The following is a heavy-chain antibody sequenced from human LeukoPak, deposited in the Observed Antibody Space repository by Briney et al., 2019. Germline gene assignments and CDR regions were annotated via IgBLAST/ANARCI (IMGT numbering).Heavy chain of an antibody. CDR3: AKGGSGWSNWFDP. Sequence: GGSLRLSCAASGFTFSNSGMHWVRQAPGKGLEWVAVIAYDESSKFYADSVKGRFTISRDNSQNTLYLQMNSLRADDTAVYYCAKGGSGWSNWFDPWGQGTLVTVSS. D-gene: IGHD6-19*01. CDR1: GFTFSNSG. CDR2: IAYDESSK. V-gene: IGHV3-30*18. J-gene: IGHJ5*02.